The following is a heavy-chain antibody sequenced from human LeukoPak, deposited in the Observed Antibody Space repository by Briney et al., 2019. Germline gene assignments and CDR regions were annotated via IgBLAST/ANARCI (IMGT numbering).Heavy chain of an antibody. V-gene: IGHV4-59*03. CDR3: VRDRDGFYYFDY. J-gene: IGHJ4*02. Sequence: SETLSLTCTVSGGSISYYWNWIRQPPGKGLEWIGYIYYRRNTNYNPSLKSRLTISVDTSKNQFSLKLSSVTAADTAVYYCVRDRDGFYYFDYWGQGTLVTVSS. D-gene: IGHD5-24*01. CDR2: IYYRRNT. CDR1: GGSISYY.